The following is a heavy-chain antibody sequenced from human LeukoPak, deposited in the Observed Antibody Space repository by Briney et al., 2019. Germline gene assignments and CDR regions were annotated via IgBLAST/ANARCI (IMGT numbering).Heavy chain of an antibody. CDR2: ISYDGSNK. D-gene: IGHD5-24*01. CDR3: AREATMATIRYFDL. Sequence: GGSLRLSCAASGFTFSSYGMHWVRQAPGKGLEWVAVISYDGSNKYYADSVKGRFTISRDNSKNTLYLQMNSLRAEDTAVYYCAREATMATIRYFDLWGRGTLVTVSS. J-gene: IGHJ2*01. V-gene: IGHV3-30*03. CDR1: GFTFSSYG.